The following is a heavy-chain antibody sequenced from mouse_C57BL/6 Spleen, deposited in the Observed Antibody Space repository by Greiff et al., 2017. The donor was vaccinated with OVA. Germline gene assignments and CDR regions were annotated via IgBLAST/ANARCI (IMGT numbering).Heavy chain of an antibody. J-gene: IGHJ1*03. D-gene: IGHD1-1*01. CDR2: IYPGDGDT. CDR3: AREGYYYGSSHWYFDV. CDR1: GYAFSSSW. Sequence: VQLQQSGPELVKPGASVKISCKASGYAFSSSWMNWVKQRPGKGLEWIGRIYPGDGDTNYNGKFKGKATLTADKSSSTAYMQLSSLTSEDSAVYFCAREGYYYGSSHWYFDVWGTGTTVTVSS. V-gene: IGHV1-82*01.